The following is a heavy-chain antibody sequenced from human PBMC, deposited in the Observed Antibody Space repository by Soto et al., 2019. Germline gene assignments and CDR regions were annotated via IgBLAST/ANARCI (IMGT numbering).Heavy chain of an antibody. CDR1: GGSFSSYY. J-gene: IGHJ4*02. D-gene: IGHD3-22*01. CDR2: IYYSGST. Sequence: PSETLSLTCAVYGGSFSSYYWSWIRQPPGKGLEWIGYIYYSGSTNYNPSLKSRVTISVDTSKNQFSLKLSSVTAADTAVYYCARAPYYYDSSGYPLYYFDYWGQGTLVTVSS. CDR3: ARAPYYYDSSGYPLYYFDY. V-gene: IGHV4-59*01.